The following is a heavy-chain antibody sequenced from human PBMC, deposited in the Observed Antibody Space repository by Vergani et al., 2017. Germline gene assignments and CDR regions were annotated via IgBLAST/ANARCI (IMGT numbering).Heavy chain of an antibody. V-gene: IGHV4-61*02. D-gene: IGHD2-15*01. CDR2: ISASGNA. CDR1: GGSISAGYYF. J-gene: IGHJ3*01. CDR3: ARRSGGYYSGGKVHPLRTAFDV. Sequence: QVQLQASGPGRVKPSQTLSLTCTMSGGSISAGYYFWSWLRQPAGKGLEWLGHISASGNASHSPSLKTRVSMSVDTSKNQSSLTVTSVTAADTAIYFCARRSGGYYSGGKVHPLRTAFDVWGHGTVVTVSS.